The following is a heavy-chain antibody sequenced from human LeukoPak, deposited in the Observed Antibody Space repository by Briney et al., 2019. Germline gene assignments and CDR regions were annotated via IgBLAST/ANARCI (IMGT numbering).Heavy chain of an antibody. J-gene: IGHJ4*02. V-gene: IGHV3-7*01. CDR3: ARQGYSSGK. CDR1: GFTFSNYW. D-gene: IGHD6-19*01. CDR2: IQRDGSGK. Sequence: GGSLRLSCAASGFTFSNYWMTWVRQAPGKGLEWVASIQRDGSGKYYVGSVKGRFTISRDNAKNSLYLQMNSLRAEDTAVYYCARQGYSSGKWGQGTLVTVSS.